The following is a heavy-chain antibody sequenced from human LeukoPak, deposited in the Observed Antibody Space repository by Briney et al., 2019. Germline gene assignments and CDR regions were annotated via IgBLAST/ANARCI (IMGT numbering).Heavy chain of an antibody. D-gene: IGHD3-22*01. V-gene: IGHV1-69*13. CDR2: IIPIFGTA. J-gene: IGHJ4*02. Sequence: ASVKVSCKTSGYFFTAYYLHWVRQAPGQGLEWMGGIIPIFGTANYAQKFQGRVTITADESTSTAYMELSSLRSEDTAVYYCARDYDSSGYYWETLEYWGQGTLVTVSS. CDR1: GYFFTAYY. CDR3: ARDYDSSGYYWETLEY.